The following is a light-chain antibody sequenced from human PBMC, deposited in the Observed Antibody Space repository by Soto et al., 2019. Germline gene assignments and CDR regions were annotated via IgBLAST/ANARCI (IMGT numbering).Light chain of an antibody. J-gene: IGLJ1*01. V-gene: IGLV1-51*01. CDR2: DDN. CDR1: SSKIGGNS. CDR3: GSLDSSRSAYV. Sequence: QSVMTQPPSVSAAPGQKVTISCSGSSSKIGGNSLSWFQQLPGTAPILLIYDDNKGPAGIPDQCSGAKSGTAATLGITGFQTGDDDDYYCGSLDSSRSAYVFGTGTNLTVL.